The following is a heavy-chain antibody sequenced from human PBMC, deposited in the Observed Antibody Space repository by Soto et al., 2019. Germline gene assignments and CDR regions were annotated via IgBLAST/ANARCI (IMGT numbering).Heavy chain of an antibody. Sequence: EVQLVESGGGLVQPGRSLRLSCAASGFNFDDFAMYWVRQAPGKGLEWVSGISWNSHSMGYADSVKGRFTISRDNADNSLYLQMNSLRPEDTALYYCAKEHTWGGGAYSPFDHGGQGTLVTVSS. CDR1: GFNFDDFA. CDR2: ISWNSHSM. V-gene: IGHV3-9*01. CDR3: AKEHTWGGGAYSPFDH. D-gene: IGHD2-15*01. J-gene: IGHJ4*02.